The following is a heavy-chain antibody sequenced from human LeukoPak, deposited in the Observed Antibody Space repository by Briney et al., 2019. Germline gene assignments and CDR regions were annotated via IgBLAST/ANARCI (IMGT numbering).Heavy chain of an antibody. CDR2: IKQGGSEK. D-gene: IGHD1-1*01. J-gene: IGHJ4*02. V-gene: IGHV3-7*03. CDR1: RFTFTSYA. CDR3: VRHQGTTFDY. Sequence: GGSLRLSCTASRFTFTSYAMNWVRQAPGKGLEWVANIKQGGSEKYYVDSVKGRFTIYRDNTKNSLYLQMNGLRAEDTAVYYCVRHQGTTFDYWGQGTLVTVSS.